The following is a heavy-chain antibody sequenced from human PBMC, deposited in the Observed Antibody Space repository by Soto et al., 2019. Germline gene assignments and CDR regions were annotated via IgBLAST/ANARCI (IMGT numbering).Heavy chain of an antibody. D-gene: IGHD6-6*01. CDR1: GGTFSSYA. CDR3: ARGEYSSASGNYYHYGMDV. J-gene: IGHJ6*02. CDR2: IIPIFCTA. Sequence: SVKVSCKASGGTFSSYAISWVRQAPGQGLEWMGGIIPIFCTANYAQKFQGRVTITADESTSTAYMELSSMRSEDTAVYYCARGEYSSASGNYYHYGMDVWGQGTTVTVSS. V-gene: IGHV1-69*13.